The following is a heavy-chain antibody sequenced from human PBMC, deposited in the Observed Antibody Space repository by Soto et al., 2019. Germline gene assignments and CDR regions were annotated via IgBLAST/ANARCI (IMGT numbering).Heavy chain of an antibody. V-gene: IGHV1-3*05. Sequence: QVQIVQSGAEEKKPGASVKVSCKASGYTFTSYAMHWVRQAPGQRLEWMGWINAGNGNTKYSQKFQGRVTITRDTAASTVYMELSSLRSEDTALYYCARSIVVVTALDYWGQGTLVTVSS. CDR1: GYTFTSYA. CDR3: ARSIVVVTALDY. D-gene: IGHD2-21*02. J-gene: IGHJ4*02. CDR2: INAGNGNT.